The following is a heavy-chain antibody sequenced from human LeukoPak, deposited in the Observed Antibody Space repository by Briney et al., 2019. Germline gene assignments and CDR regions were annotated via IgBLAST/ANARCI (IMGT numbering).Heavy chain of an antibody. D-gene: IGHD6-13*01. V-gene: IGHV4-59*08. CDR2: IYYSGST. Sequence: ASETLSLTCTVSGGSISSYYWSWIRQPPGKGLEWIGYIYYSGSTNYNPSLKSRVTISVDTSKNQFSLKLSSVTAADTAVYYCASRKLLSGDFELDDYWGQGTLVTVSS. J-gene: IGHJ4*02. CDR1: GGSISSYY. CDR3: ASRKLLSGDFELDDY.